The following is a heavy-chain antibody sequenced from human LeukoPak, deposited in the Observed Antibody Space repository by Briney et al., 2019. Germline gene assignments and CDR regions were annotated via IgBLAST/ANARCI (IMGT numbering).Heavy chain of an antibody. D-gene: IGHD3-3*01. J-gene: IGHJ4*02. V-gene: IGHV4-34*01. Sequence: PGGSLRLSCEASGFSFSDHWMSWLRQAPGKGLEWIGEINHSGSTNYNPSLKSRVTISVDTSKNQFSLKLSSVTAADTAVYYCARGRFLEWLLDWGQGTLVTVSS. CDR3: ARGRFLEWLLD. CDR2: INHSGST. CDR1: GFSFSDHW.